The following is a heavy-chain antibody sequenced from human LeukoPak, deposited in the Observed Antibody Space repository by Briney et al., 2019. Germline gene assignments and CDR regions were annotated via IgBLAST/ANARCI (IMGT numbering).Heavy chain of an antibody. J-gene: IGHJ6*02. Sequence: GGSLRLSCAASGFTFSSYAMHWVRQAPGKGLEWVAVIWYDGSNKYYADSVKGRFTISRDNSKNTLYLQMNSLRAEDTAVYYCARALGGQLWLHRGMDVWGQGTTVTVSS. V-gene: IGHV3-33*01. CDR3: ARALGGQLWLHRGMDV. CDR1: GFTFSSYA. D-gene: IGHD5-18*01. CDR2: IWYDGSNK.